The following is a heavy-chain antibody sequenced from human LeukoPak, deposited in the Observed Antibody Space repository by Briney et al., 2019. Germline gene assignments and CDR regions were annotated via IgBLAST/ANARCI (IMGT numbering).Heavy chain of an antibody. J-gene: IGHJ4*02. CDR2: ISSGSINI. CDR3: ASISYSSGSYGGY. V-gene: IGHV3-21*04. D-gene: IGHD6-19*01. Sequence: GGSLRLSCAASGFTFSSYSMNWVRQAPGKGLEWVSSISSGSINIYYADSVKGRFTISRDNSKNTLDLQMNSLRAEDTSVYYCASISYSSGSYGGYWGQGTLVTVSS. CDR1: GFTFSSYS.